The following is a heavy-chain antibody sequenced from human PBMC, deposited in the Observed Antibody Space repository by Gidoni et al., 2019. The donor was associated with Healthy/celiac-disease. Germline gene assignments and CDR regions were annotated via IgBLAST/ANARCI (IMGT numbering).Heavy chain of an antibody. J-gene: IGHJ4*02. CDR3: ARAPITIFGVVMKSFDY. Sequence: QVQLLQSGAEVKKPGASVKVSCKASGYTFPGYYMHWVRQAPGQGLEWMGLINPNSGGTNYAQKFQGRVTMTRDTSISTAYMELSRLRSDDTAVYYCARAPITIFGVVMKSFDYWGQGTLVTVSS. CDR2: INPNSGGT. V-gene: IGHV1-2*02. D-gene: IGHD3-3*01. CDR1: GYTFPGYY.